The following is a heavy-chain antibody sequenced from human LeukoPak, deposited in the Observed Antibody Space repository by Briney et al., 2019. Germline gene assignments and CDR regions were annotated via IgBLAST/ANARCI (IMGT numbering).Heavy chain of an antibody. CDR3: AREPDIVVVPAALDNWFDP. CDR1: GGSFSGYY. V-gene: IGHV4-34*01. CDR2: INHSGST. Sequence: SETLSLTCAVYGGSFSGYYWSWIRQPPGKGLEWIGEINHSGSTNYNPSLKSRVTISVDTSKNQFSLKLSSVTAADTAVYYCAREPDIVVVPAALDNWFDPWGQETLVTVSS. J-gene: IGHJ5*02. D-gene: IGHD2-2*01.